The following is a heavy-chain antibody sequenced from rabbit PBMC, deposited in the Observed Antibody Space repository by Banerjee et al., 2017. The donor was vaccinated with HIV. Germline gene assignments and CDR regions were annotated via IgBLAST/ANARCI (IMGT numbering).Heavy chain of an antibody. CDR2: IGCISAST. V-gene: IGHV1S45*01. CDR1: GFDFSTDG. D-gene: IGHD3-1*01. J-gene: IGHJ4*01. Sequence: QEQLVESGGGLVKPEGSLTLTCTASGFDFSTDGMCWVRRAPGKGLEWIACIGCISASTYYASWAKGRFTISKMPSTTVTLQMTSLTAADSATYFCARLGAGDTGAGWMYDLWGPGTLVTVS. CDR3: ARLGAGDTGAGWMYDL.